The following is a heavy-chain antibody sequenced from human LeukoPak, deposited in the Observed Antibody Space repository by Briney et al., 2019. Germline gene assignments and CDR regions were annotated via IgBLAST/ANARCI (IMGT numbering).Heavy chain of an antibody. D-gene: IGHD3-16*01. J-gene: IGHJ4*02. Sequence: GGSLRLSCAASGFTFTNYAMTWVREAPGKGMEWVSAIARSGGYTYYADSVRGRFTISRDNSKNTLYLQMSSLRAEDTAVYYCAKLPAAGGDYVYMDSWGQGTLVTVSS. CDR2: IARSGGYT. CDR3: AKLPAAGGDYVYMDS. V-gene: IGHV3-23*01. CDR1: GFTFTNYA.